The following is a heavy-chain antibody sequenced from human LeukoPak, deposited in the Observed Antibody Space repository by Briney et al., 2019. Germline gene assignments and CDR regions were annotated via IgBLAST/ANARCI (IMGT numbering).Heavy chain of an antibody. J-gene: IGHJ4*02. Sequence: GGSLRLSCAASGFTFSSYAMSWVRQAPGKGLEWVSAISGSGGSTYYADSVKGRFTISRDNSRDTLYLQMNSLRAGDTAVYYCAKGYYDYVWGSYYFDYWGQGTLVTVSS. CDR2: ISGSGGST. D-gene: IGHD3-16*01. CDR3: AKGYYDYVWGSYYFDY. CDR1: GFTFSSYA. V-gene: IGHV3-23*01.